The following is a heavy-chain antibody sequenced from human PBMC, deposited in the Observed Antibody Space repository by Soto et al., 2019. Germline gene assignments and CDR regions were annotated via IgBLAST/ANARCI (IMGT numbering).Heavy chain of an antibody. CDR3: ARGGKRYSSSLTWFDP. Sequence: SETLSLTCTVSGGSISSGGHYWSWIRQHPGKGLEWIGYIYYSGSTYYNPSLKSRVTISVDTSKNQFSLKLSSVTAADTAVYYCARGGKRYSSSLTWFDPWGQGTLVTSPQ. CDR1: GGSISSGGHY. J-gene: IGHJ5*02. D-gene: IGHD6-6*01. V-gene: IGHV4-31*03. CDR2: IYYSGST.